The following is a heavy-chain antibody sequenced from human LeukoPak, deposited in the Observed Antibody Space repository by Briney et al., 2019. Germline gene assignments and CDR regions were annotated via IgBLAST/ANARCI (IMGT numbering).Heavy chain of an antibody. J-gene: IGHJ4*02. CDR1: GFTFSSYA. CDR2: ISGSGGST. CDR3: AKSLLRFGELPPFGY. D-gene: IGHD3-10*01. Sequence: HTGGSLRLSCAASGFTFSSYAMSWVRQAPGKGLEWVSAISGSGGSTYYADSVKGRFTISRDNSKNTLYLRMNSLRAEDTAVYYCAKSLLRFGELPPFGYWGQGTLVTVSS. V-gene: IGHV3-23*01.